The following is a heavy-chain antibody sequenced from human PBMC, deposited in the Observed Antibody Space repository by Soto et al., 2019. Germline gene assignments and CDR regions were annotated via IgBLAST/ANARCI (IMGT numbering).Heavy chain of an antibody. Sequence: QVQLRESGPGLVKPSETLSLTCTVSGGSITSYYWNWIRRPAGKGLEWIGRTFNRGSTNYNPSLKSRVTMSVDPSENQVSLTLTSVTAADTAVYYCARDVGYSYGATFDYWGQGTLVTVSS. CDR2: TFNRGST. J-gene: IGHJ4*02. CDR1: GGSITSYY. D-gene: IGHD5-18*01. V-gene: IGHV4-4*07. CDR3: ARDVGYSYGATFDY.